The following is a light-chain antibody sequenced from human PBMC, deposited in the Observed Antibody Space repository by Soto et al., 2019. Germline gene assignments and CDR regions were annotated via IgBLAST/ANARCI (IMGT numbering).Light chain of an antibody. CDR3: TSYTTSSPYLV. Sequence: QSALTQPASVPGSPGQSITISCTGTSSDVGGYNYVSWYQHHPGKAPKLMIYDVTNRPSGVSNRFSGSKSGNTASLTISGLQDEDEADYYCTSYTTSSPYLVFGGGTKLTVL. CDR2: DVT. CDR1: SSDVGGYNY. V-gene: IGLV2-14*03. J-gene: IGLJ3*02.